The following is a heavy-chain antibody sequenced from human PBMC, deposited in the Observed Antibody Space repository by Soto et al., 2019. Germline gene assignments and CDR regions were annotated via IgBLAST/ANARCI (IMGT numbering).Heavy chain of an antibody. Sequence: ASVKVSCKASGYTFTSYAMHWVRQAPGQRLEWMGWINAGNGNTKYSQKFQGRVTITRDTSASTAYMELSSLRSEDTAVYYCARDRDSYGELDYWGQGTLVTAPQ. CDR2: INAGNGNT. D-gene: IGHD5-18*01. CDR3: ARDRDSYGELDY. J-gene: IGHJ4*02. V-gene: IGHV1-3*01. CDR1: GYTFTSYA.